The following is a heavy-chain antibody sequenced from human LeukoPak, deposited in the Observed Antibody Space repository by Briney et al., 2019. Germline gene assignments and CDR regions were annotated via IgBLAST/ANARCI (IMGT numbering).Heavy chain of an antibody. CDR2: IWYDGNSK. D-gene: IGHD3-10*01. Sequence: PGGSLRLSCAASGFTFSSYGMHWVRQAPGKGLEWVAVIWYDGNSKYYADSVKGRFTISRDNSKNTLYLQMNSLRAEDTAVYYCARDPGDYYGSGSSDAFDIWGQGTMVTVSS. J-gene: IGHJ3*02. CDR3: ARDPGDYYGSGSSDAFDI. CDR1: GFTFSSYG. V-gene: IGHV3-33*01.